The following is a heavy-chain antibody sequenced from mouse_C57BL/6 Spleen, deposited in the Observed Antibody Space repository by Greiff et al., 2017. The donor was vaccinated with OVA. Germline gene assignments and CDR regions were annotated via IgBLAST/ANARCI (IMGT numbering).Heavy chain of an antibody. V-gene: IGHV1-62-2*01. Sequence: VQLQQSGAELVTPGASVKLSCTASGYTFTEYTIHWVKQRSGQGLEWIGWFYPGSGSITYNEKFKDKATLTADKSSSTVYMELSSLTSEESAVYFCARHEDGLLYFDYWGQGTTRTVAS. CDR1: GYTFTEYT. D-gene: IGHD1-1*01. CDR2: FYPGSGSI. J-gene: IGHJ2*01. CDR3: ARHEDGLLYFDY.